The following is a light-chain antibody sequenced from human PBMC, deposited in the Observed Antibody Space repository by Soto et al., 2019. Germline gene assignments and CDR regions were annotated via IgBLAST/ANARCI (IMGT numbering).Light chain of an antibody. V-gene: IGKV1-39*01. J-gene: IGKJ5*01. CDR2: AAS. CDR1: QDISNY. Sequence: DIQMTQSPSSLSASVGDRFTMTCQASQDISNYLNWYQQKPGKAPKLLIYAASGLQSGVPSRFSGSESGTDFTLTITSLQPEDCATYYRQQTYATPITFGQGTRLEIK. CDR3: QQTYATPIT.